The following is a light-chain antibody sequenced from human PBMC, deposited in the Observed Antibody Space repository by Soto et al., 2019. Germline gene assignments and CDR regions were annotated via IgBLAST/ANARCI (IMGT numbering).Light chain of an antibody. CDR1: QSVLYSSNKKKY. CDR3: QQYYSTPYT. V-gene: IGKV4-1*01. J-gene: IGKJ2*01. CDR2: WAS. Sequence: DIVMTQSPDSLAVSLGETATINCKSSQSVLYSSNKKKYLAWYQQKPGQPPKLLIYWASTREFGVPDRFSGSGSGTDFTLTISSLQAEDVAVYYCQQYYSTPYTFGQGTKLEIK.